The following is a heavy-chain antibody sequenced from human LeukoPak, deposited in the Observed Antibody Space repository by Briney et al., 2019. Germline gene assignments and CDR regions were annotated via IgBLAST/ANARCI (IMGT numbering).Heavy chain of an antibody. D-gene: IGHD3-16*02. CDR2: IWFDGSEQ. V-gene: IGHV3-33*01. J-gene: IGHJ1*01. CDR3: AREGDSRWGELSP. CDR1: GFTFSTYA. Sequence: GASLRLSCAASGFTFSTYAIHWARQAPGKGLEWVAVIWFDGSEQYYADSVKGRFIISRDNSKSTSNLQLNSLRAEDTAVYYCAREGDSRWGELSPWGQGTLVTVSS.